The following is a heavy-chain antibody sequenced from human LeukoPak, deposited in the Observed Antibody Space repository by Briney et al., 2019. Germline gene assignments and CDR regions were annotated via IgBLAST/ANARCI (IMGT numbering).Heavy chain of an antibody. CDR1: GGSFSGYY. V-gene: IGHV4-34*01. D-gene: IGHD4-17*01. J-gene: IGHJ5*02. CDR2: INHSGST. Sequence: SETLSLTCAVYGGSFSGYYWTWLRQPPGKGLEWIGEINHSGSTNYNPSLKSRVTMSVDTSKNQFSLKLSSVTAADTAVYYCASDYGDYEGRFDPWGQGTLVTVSS. CDR3: ASDYGDYEGRFDP.